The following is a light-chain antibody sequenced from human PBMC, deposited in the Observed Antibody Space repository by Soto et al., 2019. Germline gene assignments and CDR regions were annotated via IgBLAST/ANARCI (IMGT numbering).Light chain of an antibody. Sequence: IVMTQSPATLSLSHGERATLSCRASESISSHLAWYRQKPGQAPRPLIYDSSTRATGIPAGFSGSGSGTEFTLTISSLQSEDFAVYYCQQYHNWPMTFGQGTRLEIK. CDR2: DSS. V-gene: IGKV3-15*01. J-gene: IGKJ5*01. CDR1: ESISSH. CDR3: QQYHNWPMT.